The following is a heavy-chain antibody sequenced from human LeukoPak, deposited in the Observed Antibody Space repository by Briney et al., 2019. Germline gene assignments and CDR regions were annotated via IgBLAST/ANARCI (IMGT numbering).Heavy chain of an antibody. D-gene: IGHD5-18*01. J-gene: IGHJ4*02. Sequence: SHTLSLTCAISGDSVSTSSAVWNWIRQSPSRGLEWRGRTYYRSKWYNEYAISVKSRISINPDTSKNQFSLQLNSGTPEDTAVYYCARGRYIYGYDYWGQGTLVTVSS. V-gene: IGHV6-1*01. CDR2: TYYRSKWYN. CDR3: ARGRYIYGYDY. CDR1: GDSVSTSSAV.